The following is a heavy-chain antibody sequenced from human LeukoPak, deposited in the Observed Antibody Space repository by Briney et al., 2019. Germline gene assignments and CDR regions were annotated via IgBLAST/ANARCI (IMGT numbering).Heavy chain of an antibody. CDR3: ARDMSPDLAGFYI. J-gene: IGHJ3*02. Sequence: GGSLRLSCAASGFTFSSYSMNWVRQAPGKGLEWVSSISSSSSYIYYADSVKGRFTISRDNAKNSLYLQMNSLRAEDTAVYYCARDMSPDLAGFYIWGRGTMVSDSS. CDR1: GFTFSSYS. CDR2: ISSSSSYI. D-gene: IGHD3-16*01. V-gene: IGHV3-21*01.